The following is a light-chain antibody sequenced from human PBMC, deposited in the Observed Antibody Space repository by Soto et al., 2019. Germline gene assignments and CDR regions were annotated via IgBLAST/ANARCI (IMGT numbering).Light chain of an antibody. V-gene: IGLV1-40*01. CDR2: GNN. CDR1: SSNFGAGYD. Sequence: QSVLTQPPSVSGAPGQRVTISCTGSSSNFGAGYDVHWYQHLPGTAPKLLIYGNNNRPSGVPDRFSGSKSGTSASLATTGLQAEDEADYYCQSYDSSLSGYVFGTGTKVTVL. J-gene: IGLJ1*01. CDR3: QSYDSSLSGYV.